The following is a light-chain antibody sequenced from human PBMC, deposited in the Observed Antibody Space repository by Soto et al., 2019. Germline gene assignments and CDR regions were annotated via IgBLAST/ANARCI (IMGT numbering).Light chain of an antibody. CDR1: LSVSVY. J-gene: IGKJ5*01. CDR2: DAS. CDR3: HQRQYWPPIT. Sequence: EIVLMQSPGTLSLSPGDRATLSCRTSLSVSVYLDWYQQKPGQAPRLLISDASNRATGIPARFSGSGSGTDFTLTISSLEPEDFAVYYCHQRQYWPPITFGQGTRLEIK. V-gene: IGKV3-11*01.